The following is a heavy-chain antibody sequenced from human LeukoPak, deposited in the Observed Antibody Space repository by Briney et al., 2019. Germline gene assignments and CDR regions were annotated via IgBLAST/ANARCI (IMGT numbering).Heavy chain of an antibody. CDR2: IIPIFGTA. CDR3: ARDPKMTAAAGFYYYGMDV. D-gene: IGHD6-13*01. J-gene: IGHJ6*04. V-gene: IGHV1-69*06. CDR1: GGTFSSYA. Sequence: SVKVSCKASGGTFSSYAISWVRQAPGQGLEWMGGIIPIFGTANYAQKFQGRVTITADKSTSTAYMELSSLRSEDTAVYYCARDPKMTAAAGFYYYGMDVWGKGTTVTVSS.